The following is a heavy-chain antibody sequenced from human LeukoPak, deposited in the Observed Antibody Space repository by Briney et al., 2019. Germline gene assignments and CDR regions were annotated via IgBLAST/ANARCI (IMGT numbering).Heavy chain of an antibody. Sequence: SVTLSLTCTVSGGSISSYYGIWIRQPPGKGLEWIGYNYYSGSTNYNPSLKSRVIISVDTSKNQFSLKLSSVTAADTAVYYCARANSGIAEAGTRWNFDYWGQGTLVTVSS. CDR1: GGSISSYY. CDR3: ARANSGIAEAGTRWNFDY. CDR2: NYYSGST. J-gene: IGHJ4*02. V-gene: IGHV4-59*13. D-gene: IGHD6-13*01.